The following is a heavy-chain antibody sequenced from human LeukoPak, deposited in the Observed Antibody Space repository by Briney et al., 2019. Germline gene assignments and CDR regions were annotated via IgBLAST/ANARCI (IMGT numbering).Heavy chain of an antibody. J-gene: IGHJ4*02. V-gene: IGHV3-7*03. Sequence: GGSLRLSCVASGFTFSSSWMSWVRRAPGKGLEWVANIKQDGTEEYYVDSVRGRFSISKDNAKNSLYLQMNSLRAEDTAVYYCARDLYDILTGANYYFDYWGQGTLVTVSS. CDR3: ARDLYDILTGANYYFDY. CDR1: GFTFSSSW. CDR2: IKQDGTEE. D-gene: IGHD3-9*01.